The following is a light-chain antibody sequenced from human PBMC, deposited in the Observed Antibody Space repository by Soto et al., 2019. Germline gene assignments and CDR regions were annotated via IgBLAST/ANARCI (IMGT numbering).Light chain of an antibody. J-gene: IGKJ2*01. CDR1: QSVSSY. Sequence: EIVLTQSPATLSLSPGERATLSCRASQSVSSYSAWYKQKPGQAPRLLIYDTSNRATGIPARFSGSGSGTDFTLTISGLEPEDFAVYYCQQRSNWQYTLCLGTRLEIK. V-gene: IGKV3-11*01. CDR3: QQRSNWQYT. CDR2: DTS.